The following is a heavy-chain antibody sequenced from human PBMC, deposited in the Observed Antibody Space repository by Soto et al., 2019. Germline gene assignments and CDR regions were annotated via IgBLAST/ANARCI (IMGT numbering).Heavy chain of an antibody. CDR2: MNPNSGDT. CDR1: GYTFSDHD. V-gene: IGHV1-8*01. J-gene: IGHJ4*02. D-gene: IGHD1-1*01. Sequence: QVQLVQSGAEVKKPGASVKVSCKASGYTFSDHDIRWVRQASGQGPEWLGWMNPNSGDTGYAQNFQGRVIMTRDTSKRTAYMELSSLRSEDTAVYYCARVGRNWNDDFFDYWGQGTPVTVSS. CDR3: ARVGRNWNDDFFDY.